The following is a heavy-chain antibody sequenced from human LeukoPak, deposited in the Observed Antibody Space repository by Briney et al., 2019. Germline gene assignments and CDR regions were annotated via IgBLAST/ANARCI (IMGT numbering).Heavy chain of an antibody. J-gene: IGHJ4*02. CDR3: VRFAEVWGSYRRFDY. CDR1: GFTFSSYW. CDR2: IHQDGSAK. Sequence: GGSLRLSCAASGFTFSSYWMSWVLQAPGKGLEWVANIHQDGSAKYFVDSVKGRLTISRDNAKNSLYLQMNSLRAEDTAVYYCVRFAEVWGSYRRFDYWGQGTLVTVSS. V-gene: IGHV3-7*01. D-gene: IGHD3-16*02.